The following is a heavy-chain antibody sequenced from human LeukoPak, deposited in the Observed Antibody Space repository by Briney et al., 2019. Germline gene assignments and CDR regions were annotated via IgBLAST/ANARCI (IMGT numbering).Heavy chain of an antibody. CDR2: ITGSGKDA. J-gene: IGHJ4*02. Sequence: PGGSLRLSCAASGFTFSNYAMTWVRQAPGKGLERVSTITGSGKDASYADSVKGRFTISRDNSKNMLYLQMNSLRAEDTAVYYCAKGTTGLRIVGDDWGQGTLVTVSS. V-gene: IGHV3-23*01. CDR3: AKGTTGLRIVGDD. D-gene: IGHD2-15*01. CDR1: GFTFSNYA.